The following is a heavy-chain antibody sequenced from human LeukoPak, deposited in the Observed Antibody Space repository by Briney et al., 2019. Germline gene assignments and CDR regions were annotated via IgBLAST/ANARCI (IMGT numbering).Heavy chain of an antibody. V-gene: IGHV3-21*01. Sequence: GGSLRLSCAASGFTFSNYWMSWVRQAPGKGLEWVSSISSSSSYIYYADSVKGRFTISRDNAKNSLYLQMNSLRAEDTAVYYCAREGARRTFDYWGQGTLVTVSS. CDR1: GFTFSNYW. J-gene: IGHJ4*02. CDR2: ISSSSSYI. D-gene: IGHD1-26*01. CDR3: AREGARRTFDY.